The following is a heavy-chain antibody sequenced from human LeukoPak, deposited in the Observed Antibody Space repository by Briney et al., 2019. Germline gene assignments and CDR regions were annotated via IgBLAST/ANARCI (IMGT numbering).Heavy chain of an antibody. D-gene: IGHD3-22*01. Sequence: DSVKGRFTISRDNSKNTLDLQMNSLRAEDTAVYYCASAPYYYDSSGYYHWGQGTLVTVSS. J-gene: IGHJ4*02. V-gene: IGHV3-30*01. CDR3: ASAPYYYDSSGYYH.